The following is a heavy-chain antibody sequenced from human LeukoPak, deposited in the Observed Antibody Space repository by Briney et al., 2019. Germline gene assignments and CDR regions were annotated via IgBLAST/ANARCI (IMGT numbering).Heavy chain of an antibody. CDR1: GGSFSGYY. V-gene: IGHV4-34*01. CDR2: VNHSGST. CDR3: ARRDCSGGSCPGAYFDY. Sequence: PSETLSLTGAVYGGSFSGYYWSWIRQPPGKGLEWIGEVNHSGSTNYNPSLKSRVTISVDTSKNQFSLKLSSVTAADTAVYYCARRDCSGGSCPGAYFDYWGQGTQVTVSS. J-gene: IGHJ4*02. D-gene: IGHD2-15*01.